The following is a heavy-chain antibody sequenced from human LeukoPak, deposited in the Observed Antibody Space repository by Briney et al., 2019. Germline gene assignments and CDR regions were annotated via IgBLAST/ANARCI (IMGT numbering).Heavy chain of an antibody. CDR2: IRSKAYGGTT. V-gene: IGHV3-49*04. Sequence: GGSLRLSCTASGFTFGDYAMSWVRQAPGKGLEWVGFIRSKAYGGTTEYAASVKGRFTISRDDSKSIAYLQMNSLKTEDTALYYCSRGVVVAGRRDFDYWGQGTLVTVSS. J-gene: IGHJ4*01. CDR3: SRGVVVAGRRDFDY. D-gene: IGHD6-19*01. CDR1: GFTFGDYA.